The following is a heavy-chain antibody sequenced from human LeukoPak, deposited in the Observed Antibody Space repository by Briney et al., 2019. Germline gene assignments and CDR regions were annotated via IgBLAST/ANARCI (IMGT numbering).Heavy chain of an antibody. D-gene: IGHD3-10*01. CDR3: ARVRGRLSWFDS. V-gene: IGHV4-34*01. J-gene: IGHJ5*01. CDR1: GGSFSGYY. CDR2: INHSGST. Sequence: PSETLSLTCAVYGGSFSGYYWSWIRQPPGKGLEWIGEINHSGSTNYNPSLKSRVTISVDTSKNQFSLKLSSVTAADTAVYYCARVRGRLSWFDSWGQGTLVTVSS.